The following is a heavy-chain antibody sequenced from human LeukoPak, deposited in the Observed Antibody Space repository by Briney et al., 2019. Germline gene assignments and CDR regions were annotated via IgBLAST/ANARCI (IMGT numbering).Heavy chain of an antibody. CDR2: IKQDGSEK. Sequence: PGGSLRLSCAASEFTFSTYWMSWVRQAPGKGLEWVADIKQDGSEKYYVDSVKGRFTISRQNAKNSLFLQMNSLRADDTGVYYCARGRGLGEFAVASFDSWGQGTLVTVSS. D-gene: IGHD6-19*01. J-gene: IGHJ4*02. V-gene: IGHV3-7*01. CDR3: ARGRGLGEFAVASFDS. CDR1: EFTFSTYW.